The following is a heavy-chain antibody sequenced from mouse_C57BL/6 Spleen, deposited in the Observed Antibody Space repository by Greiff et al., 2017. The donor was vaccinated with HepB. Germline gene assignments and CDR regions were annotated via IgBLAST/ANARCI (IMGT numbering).Heavy chain of an antibody. CDR3: ALTSSYGYFDY. Sequence: QVQLKQPGAELVRPGTSVKLSCKASGYTFTSYWMHWVKQRPGQGLEWIGVIDPSDSYTNYNQKFKGKATLTVDTSSSTAYMQLSSLTSEDSAVYYCALTSSYGYFDYWGQGTTLTVSS. V-gene: IGHV1-59*01. CDR1: GYTFTSYW. D-gene: IGHD1-1*01. CDR2: IDPSDSYT. J-gene: IGHJ2*01.